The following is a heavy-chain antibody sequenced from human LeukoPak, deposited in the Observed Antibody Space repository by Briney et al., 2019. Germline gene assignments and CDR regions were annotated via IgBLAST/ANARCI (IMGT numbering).Heavy chain of an antibody. CDR2: ISYDVSNK. CDR3: ARGHTTFQEMATIWGIGY. V-gene: IGHV3-30-3*01. Sequence: PGGSLRLSCAASGFTFTSYAMHWVRQAPGKGLEWVAVISYDVSNKYYADSVKGRFTISRDNSKNTLYLQMNSLRAGDTAVYYCARGHTTFQEMATIWGIGYWGQGTLVTVSS. CDR1: GFTFTSYA. J-gene: IGHJ4*02. D-gene: IGHD5-24*01.